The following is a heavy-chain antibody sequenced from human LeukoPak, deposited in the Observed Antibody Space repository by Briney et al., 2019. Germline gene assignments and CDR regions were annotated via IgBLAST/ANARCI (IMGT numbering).Heavy chain of an antibody. V-gene: IGHV4-39*07. Sequence: SETLSLTCTVSGGSISSSSYYWGWIRQPPGKGLEWIGSIYYSGSTYYIPSLKSRVTISVDTSKNQFSLKLSSVTAADTAVYYCARDRLCSSTSCYTGDFDYWGQGTLVTVSS. CDR1: GGSISSSSYY. D-gene: IGHD2-2*02. J-gene: IGHJ4*02. CDR2: IYYSGST. CDR3: ARDRLCSSTSCYTGDFDY.